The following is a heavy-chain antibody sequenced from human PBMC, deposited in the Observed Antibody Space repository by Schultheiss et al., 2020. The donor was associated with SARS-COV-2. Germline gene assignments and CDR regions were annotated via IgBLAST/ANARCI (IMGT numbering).Heavy chain of an antibody. D-gene: IGHD3-9*01. Sequence: GGSLRLSCAASGLTFGDYAMHWVRQAPGKGREWVSGISWNSGSIGYADSVKGRFTISRDNAKNSLYLQMNSLRAEDTAVYYCARALYYDILTGPEESWSDPWGQGTLVTVSS. CDR2: ISWNSGSI. J-gene: IGHJ5*02. V-gene: IGHV3-9*01. CDR1: GLTFGDYA. CDR3: ARALYYDILTGPEESWSDP.